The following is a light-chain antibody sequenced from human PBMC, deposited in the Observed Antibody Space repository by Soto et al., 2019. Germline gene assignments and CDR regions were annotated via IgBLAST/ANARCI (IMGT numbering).Light chain of an antibody. CDR1: ETVFHKPNNKNF. Sequence: DIVMTQSPDSLAVSLGETATINCRSSETVFHKPNNKNFLAWYQQKPGQPPRLLISWASTRESGVPDRLSGSGSGTNFTLTIDSLQADDVALYYWQHYYFTSPSTFGQGTKLDIK. CDR3: QHYYFTSPST. V-gene: IGKV4-1*01. J-gene: IGKJ2*01. CDR2: WAS.